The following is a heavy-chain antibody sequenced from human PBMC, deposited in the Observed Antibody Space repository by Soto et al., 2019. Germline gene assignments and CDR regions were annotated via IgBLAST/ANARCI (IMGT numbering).Heavy chain of an antibody. Sequence: GGSLRLSCAASGFTFSSYAMSWVRQAPGKGLEWVSAISGSGGSTYYADSVKGRFTISRDNSKNTLYLQMNSLRAEDTAVYYCARDLASTTIPNYWGQGTLVTVSS. CDR3: ARDLASTTIPNY. D-gene: IGHD4-17*01. CDR1: GFTFSSYA. V-gene: IGHV3-23*01. CDR2: ISGSGGST. J-gene: IGHJ4*02.